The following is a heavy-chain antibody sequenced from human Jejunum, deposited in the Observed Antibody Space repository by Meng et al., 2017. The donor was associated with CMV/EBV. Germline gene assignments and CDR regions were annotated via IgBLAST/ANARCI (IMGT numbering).Heavy chain of an antibody. Sequence: SGFTVSNYVRSWVRQAPGKGLEWVTSISSSGGSTYYADYVKGRFTISRHSFKNTLYLQMNSLRAEDTAVYYCAKDGGTYSGGLDYWGQGTLVTVSS. CDR1: GFTVSNYV. J-gene: IGHJ4*02. CDR3: AKDGGTYSGGLDY. V-gene: IGHV3-23*01. CDR2: ISSSGGST. D-gene: IGHD4-23*01.